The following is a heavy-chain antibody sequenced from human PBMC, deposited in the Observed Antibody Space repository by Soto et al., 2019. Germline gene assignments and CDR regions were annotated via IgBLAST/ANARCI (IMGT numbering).Heavy chain of an antibody. J-gene: IGHJ4*02. CDR2: IHFSGST. Sequence: SETLSLTCIVSGDSISSGDYWNWLRQRPGRGLEWIGYIHFSGSTYYNPSLTSLSGRVIMSVDRSKNQFSLNLNSVTAADTAIYYCARDGRGYLFDYWRQGTLVTVSS. D-gene: IGHD2-2*03. CDR1: GDSISSGDY. CDR3: ARDGRGYLFDY. V-gene: IGHV4-31*03.